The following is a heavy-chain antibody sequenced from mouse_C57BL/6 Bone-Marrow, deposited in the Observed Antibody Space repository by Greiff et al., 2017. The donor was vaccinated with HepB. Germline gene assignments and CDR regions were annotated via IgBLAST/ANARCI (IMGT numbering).Heavy chain of an antibody. CDR1: GFTFSDYG. J-gene: IGHJ3*01. CDR3: ARRRGYGTPFAY. D-gene: IGHD1-1*01. V-gene: IGHV5-17*01. CDR2: ISSGSSTI. Sequence: EVKLVESGGGLVKPGGSLKLSCAASGFTFSDYGMHWVRQAPEKGLEWVAYISSGSSTIYYADTVKGRFTMSRDNAKNTLFLQMTSLRSEDTAMYYCARRRGYGTPFAYCGQWTLVSFSA.